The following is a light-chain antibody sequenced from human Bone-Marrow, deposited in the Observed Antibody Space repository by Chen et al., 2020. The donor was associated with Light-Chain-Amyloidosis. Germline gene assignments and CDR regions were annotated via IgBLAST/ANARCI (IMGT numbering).Light chain of an antibody. CDR3: CSYAGSRTRV. CDR2: EVT. Sequence: QSALAQPASVSGSPGQSITIPCTGTSSDVGTYNLVSWYQQHPGRAPKLMIYEVTKRPSGISDSFSGSKSGNTASLAISGLQAEDEADYYCCSYAGSRTRVFGGGTKLTVL. J-gene: IGLJ3*02. CDR1: SSDVGTYNL. V-gene: IGLV2-23*02.